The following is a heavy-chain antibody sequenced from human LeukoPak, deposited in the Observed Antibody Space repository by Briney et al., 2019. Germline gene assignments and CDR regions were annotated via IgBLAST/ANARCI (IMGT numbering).Heavy chain of an antibody. CDR2: INPNSGAT. CDR3: ARDREHWGSDS. D-gene: IGHD3-16*01. J-gene: IGHJ4*02. V-gene: IGHV1-2*02. Sequence: GASVKVSCKASGYTFTGYYIHWVRQAPGQGLEWMGWINPNSGATNYAQKFQGRVTMTRDRSISTAYMEVSRLRSDDTAVYYCARDREHWGSDSWGQGTLVTVSS. CDR1: GYTFTGYY.